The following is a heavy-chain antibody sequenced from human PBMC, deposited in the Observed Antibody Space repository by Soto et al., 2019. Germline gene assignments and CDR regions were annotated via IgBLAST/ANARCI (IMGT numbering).Heavy chain of an antibody. J-gene: IGHJ6*02. Sequence: QVQLVQSGAEVKKPGSSVKVSCKASGGTFSSYAISWVRQAPGQGLEWMGGIIPIFGTANYAQKFQGRVTITADESTSTAYMELSSLRSEYTAAYYCARSRPYSSGWYDSYGMDVWGQGTTVTVSS. D-gene: IGHD6-19*01. CDR3: ARSRPYSSGWYDSYGMDV. V-gene: IGHV1-69*01. CDR2: IIPIFGTA. CDR1: GGTFSSYA.